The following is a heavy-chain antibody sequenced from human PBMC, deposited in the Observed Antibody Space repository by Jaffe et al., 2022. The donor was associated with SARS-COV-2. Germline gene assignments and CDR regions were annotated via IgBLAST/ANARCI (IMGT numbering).Heavy chain of an antibody. CDR3: AKDRGWAYDFWSYGMDV. J-gene: IGHJ6*02. CDR2: ISYDGSNK. Sequence: QVQLVESGGGVVQPGRSLRLSCAASGFTFSSYGMHWVRQAPGKGLEWVAVISYDGSNKYYADSVKGRFTISRDNSKNTLYLQMNSLRAEDTAVYYCAKDRGWAYDFWSYGMDVWGQGTTVTVSS. V-gene: IGHV3-30*18. CDR1: GFTFSSYG. D-gene: IGHD3-3*01.